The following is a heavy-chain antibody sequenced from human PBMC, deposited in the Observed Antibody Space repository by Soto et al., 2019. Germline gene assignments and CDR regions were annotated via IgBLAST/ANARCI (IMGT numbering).Heavy chain of an antibody. CDR2: INAGNGNT. J-gene: IGHJ6*02. V-gene: IGHV1-3*01. D-gene: IGHD1-26*01. CDR3: AREGGSYDYYYYGMYV. Sequence: QVQLVQSGAEVKKPGASVKVSCKASGYTFTSYAMHWVRQAPGQRLEWMGWINAGNGNTKYSQKFQGRVTITRDTSASTAYMELSSLRSEDTAVYYCAREGGSYDYYYYGMYVWGQGTTVTVSS. CDR1: GYTFTSYA.